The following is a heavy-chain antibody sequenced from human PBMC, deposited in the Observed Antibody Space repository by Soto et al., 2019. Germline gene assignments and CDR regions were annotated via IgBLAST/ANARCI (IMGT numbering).Heavy chain of an antibody. J-gene: IGHJ5*02. V-gene: IGHV4-34*01. Sequence: SETLSLTCAVYGGSFSGYYWSWIRQPPGKGLEWIGEINHSGSTNYNPSLKSRVTISVDKSKNQFSLKLSSVTAADTAVYYCASSYTASYDDILTGRDWFDPWGQGTLVTVSS. CDR1: GGSFSGYY. D-gene: IGHD3-9*01. CDR2: INHSGST. CDR3: ASSYTASYDDILTGRDWFDP.